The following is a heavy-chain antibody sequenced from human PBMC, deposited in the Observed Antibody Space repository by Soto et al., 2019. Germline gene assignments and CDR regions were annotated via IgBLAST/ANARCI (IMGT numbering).Heavy chain of an antibody. V-gene: IGHV1-18*01. J-gene: IGHJ4*02. CDR3: ARAWDTALEHYFDS. D-gene: IGHD5-18*01. Sequence: QVQLVQSGTEVKKPGASVKVSCKTSGYSFPSFGISWVRQAPGQGLEWVGWISVYNGNTNHAQRFQCRVTLTTDTSTTTAYMELRSLRSDDTAVYYCARAWDTALEHYFDSWGQGTLLTVSS. CDR2: ISVYNGNT. CDR1: GYSFPSFG.